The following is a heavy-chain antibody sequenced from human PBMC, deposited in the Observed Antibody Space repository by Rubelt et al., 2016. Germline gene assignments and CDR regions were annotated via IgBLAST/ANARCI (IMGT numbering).Heavy chain of an antibody. CDR3: ARWGSSSWVSDY. CDR2: ISAYNGNT. D-gene: IGHD6-13*01. CDR1: GYTFTSYG. Sequence: QVQLVQSGAEVKKPGASVKVSCKASGYTFTSYGISWVRQAPGQGLEWMGWISAYNGNTNYAQKLQGRDTMTTDTSTGKCYMGLRSLRSDDTAVYYCARWGSSSWVSDYWGQGTLVTVSS. V-gene: IGHV1-18*01. J-gene: IGHJ4*02.